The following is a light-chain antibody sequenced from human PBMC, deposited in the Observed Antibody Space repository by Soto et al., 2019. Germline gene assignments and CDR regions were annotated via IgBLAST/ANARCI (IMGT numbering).Light chain of an antibody. J-gene: IGKJ1*01. V-gene: IGKV3-20*01. CDR3: QQYGSSRWT. Sequence: IVLTQSPDTLSLFPGERATLSCRASQSVSSTYLAWYQQKPGQAPRPLISAASSRATGTPDRFSGSGSGTDFTLTISRLEHEDFAVYYCQQYGSSRWTFGQGTKVDIK. CDR2: AAS. CDR1: QSVSSTY.